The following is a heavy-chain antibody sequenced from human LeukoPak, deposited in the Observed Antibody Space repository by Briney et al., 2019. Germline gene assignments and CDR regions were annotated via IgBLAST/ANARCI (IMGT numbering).Heavy chain of an antibody. CDR1: GGTFSSYA. CDR2: IIPIFGTA. D-gene: IGHD6-19*01. J-gene: IGHJ5*02. CDR3: ASCPRGKIAVFDP. V-gene: IGHV1-69*05. Sequence: GASVKVSCKASGGTFSSYAISWVRQAPGQGLEWMGGIIPIFGTANYAQKFQGRVTITTDESTSTAYMELSSLRSEDTAVYYCASCPRGKIAVFDPWGQGTLVTVSS.